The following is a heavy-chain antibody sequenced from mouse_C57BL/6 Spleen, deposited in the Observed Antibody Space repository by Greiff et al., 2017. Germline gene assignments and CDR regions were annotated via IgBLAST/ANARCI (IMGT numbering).Heavy chain of an antibody. CDR1: GYTFTSYW. J-gene: IGHJ2*01. CDR3: ARSGGSSYGGFYFDY. Sequence: QVQLQQPGAELVKPGASVKLSCKASGYTFTSYWMQWVKQRPGQGLEWIGEIDPSDSYTNYNQKFKGKATLTVDPSSSTAYMQLSSLTSEDSAVYYCARSGGSSYGGFYFDYWGQGTTLTVSS. V-gene: IGHV1-50*01. D-gene: IGHD1-1*01. CDR2: IDPSDSYT.